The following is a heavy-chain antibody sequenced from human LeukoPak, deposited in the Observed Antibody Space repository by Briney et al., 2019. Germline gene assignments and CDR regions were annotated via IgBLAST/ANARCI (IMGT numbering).Heavy chain of an antibody. CDR3: ARDLAYYYDSSGYNAFDI. Sequence: SETLSLTCTVSGGPISSYYWSWIRQPPGKGLEWIGYIYYSGSTNYNPSLKSRVTISVDTSKNQFSLKLSSVTAADTAVYYCARDLAYYYDSSGYNAFDIWGQGTMVTVSS. CDR1: GGPISSYY. D-gene: IGHD3-22*01. J-gene: IGHJ3*02. V-gene: IGHV4-59*01. CDR2: IYYSGST.